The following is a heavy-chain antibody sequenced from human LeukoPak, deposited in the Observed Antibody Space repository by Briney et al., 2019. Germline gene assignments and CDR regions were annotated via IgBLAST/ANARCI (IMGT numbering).Heavy chain of an antibody. CDR2: IGTAGDT. J-gene: IGHJ3*02. D-gene: IGHD2-2*01. CDR1: GFTFSRYD. CDR3: ARASAGYCSSTSCRGDAFDI. V-gene: IGHV3-13*01. Sequence: GGSLRLSCAASGFTFSRYDMHWVRQATGNGLEWVSAIGTAGDTYYPGSVKCRFNIYRENAKNSLYLQMNSLRAGDTAVYYCARASAGYCSSTSCRGDAFDIWGQGTMVTVSS.